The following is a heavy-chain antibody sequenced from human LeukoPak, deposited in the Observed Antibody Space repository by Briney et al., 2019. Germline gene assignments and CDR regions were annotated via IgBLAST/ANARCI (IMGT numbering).Heavy chain of an antibody. CDR1: GFSFSSYS. CDR3: ARVGKNGWDFDH. D-gene: IGHD6-19*01. V-gene: IGHV3-7*01. CDR2: IIEGGDVK. Sequence: GGSLRLSCAASGFSFSSYSMKWVRQAPGKGLAWVANIIEGGDVKYYVDSVKGRFTISRDNTKNSVYLEMKSLRADDTAVYYCARVGKNGWDFDHWGQGTLVTVSS. J-gene: IGHJ4*02.